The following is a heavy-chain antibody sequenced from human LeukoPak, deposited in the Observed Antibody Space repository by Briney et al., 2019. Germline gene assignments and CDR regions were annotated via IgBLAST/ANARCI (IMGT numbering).Heavy chain of an antibody. CDR2: VSGDVYTT. D-gene: IGHD6-19*01. CDR1: GFTFDDYA. J-gene: IGHJ4*02. V-gene: IGHV3-43*02. CDR3: AKDRSSSVSYNYFDY. Sequence: GGSLRLSCAASGFTFDDYAMHWVRQAPGKGLEWVSLVSGDVYTTYYADSVKGRFTISRDNSKNSLYLQMNNLGTEDTALYYCAKDRSSSVSYNYFDYWGQGALVTVSS.